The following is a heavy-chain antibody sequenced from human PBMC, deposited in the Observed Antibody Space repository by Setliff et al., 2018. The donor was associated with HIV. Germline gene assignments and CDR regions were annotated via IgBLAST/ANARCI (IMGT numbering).Heavy chain of an antibody. J-gene: IGHJ6*03. V-gene: IGHV1-69*04. Sequence: GASVKVSCKASGYSFTDYYIHWVRQAPGQGLEWMGRIIPILGIANYAQSFQGRITITADTSTSTAYMELTSLRFDDTAMYYCVRGVQSPPHYSYYYMDVWGEGTMVTVSS. CDR2: IIPILGIA. CDR1: GYSFTDYY. CDR3: VRGVQSPPHYSYYYMDV. D-gene: IGHD3-3*01.